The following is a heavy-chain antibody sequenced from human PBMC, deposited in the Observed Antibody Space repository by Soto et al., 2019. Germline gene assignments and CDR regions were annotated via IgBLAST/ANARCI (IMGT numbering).Heavy chain of an antibody. CDR1: GFTFSSYA. V-gene: IGHV3-23*01. J-gene: IGHJ5*02. CDR2: ISGSGGST. D-gene: IGHD6-6*01. Sequence: EVQLLESGGGLVQPGGSLSLSCAASGFTFSSYAMSWVGQAPGRGLGWVSAISGSGGSTYYADSVKGRFTISRDNSKNTLYLQMNSLRAEDTAVYYGARHIAAPPWWFDPWGQGTLVTVSS. CDR3: ARHIAAPPWWFDP.